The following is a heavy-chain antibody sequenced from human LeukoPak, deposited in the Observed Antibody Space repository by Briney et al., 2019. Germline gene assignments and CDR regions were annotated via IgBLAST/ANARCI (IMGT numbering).Heavy chain of an antibody. J-gene: IGHJ6*03. CDR1: GYTFTSYG. V-gene: IGHV1-18*01. D-gene: IGHD6-6*01. Sequence: ASVKVSCKASGYTFTSYGISWVRQAPGQGLEWMGWISAYNGNTNYAQKLQSRVTMTTDTSTSTAYMELRSLRSDDTAVYYCARYSSSSYYYYYYYMDVWGKGTTVTVSS. CDR3: ARYSSSSYYYYYYYMDV. CDR2: ISAYNGNT.